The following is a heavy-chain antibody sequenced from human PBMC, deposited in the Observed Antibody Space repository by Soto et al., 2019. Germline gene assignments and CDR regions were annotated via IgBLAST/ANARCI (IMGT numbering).Heavy chain of an antibody. J-gene: IGHJ4*02. Sequence: SETLSLTCTVSGGSVSGYYWSWIRQSPGTGLEWIGSVYYRGRSYSKSSVKSRVTISVDTSKNQFSLNLNSVTASDTAVYFCVSQRTSVLTQAYFDYWGPGALVTVAA. CDR3: VSQRTSVLTQAYFDY. CDR1: GGSVSGYY. CDR2: VYYRGRS. D-gene: IGHD2-8*01. V-gene: IGHV4-59*04.